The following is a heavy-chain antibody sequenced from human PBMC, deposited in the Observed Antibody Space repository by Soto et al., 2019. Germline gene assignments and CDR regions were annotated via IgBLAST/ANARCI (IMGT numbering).Heavy chain of an antibody. CDR1: GFTFSTYG. D-gene: IGHD3-22*01. Sequence: LQRESLKISCAASGFTFSTYGMHWVRQAPGKGLEWVAVIWNDGSNKYYADSVKGRFTISRDNSKNTLYLQMNSLRAEDTAVYYCARFGSGYSADYWGQGALVTVSS. CDR3: ARFGSGYSADY. J-gene: IGHJ4*02. CDR2: IWNDGSNK. V-gene: IGHV3-33*01.